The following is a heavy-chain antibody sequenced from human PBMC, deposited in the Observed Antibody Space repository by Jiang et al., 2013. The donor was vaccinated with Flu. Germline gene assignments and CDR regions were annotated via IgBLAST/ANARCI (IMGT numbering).Heavy chain of an antibody. Sequence: QLVESGGGLIQPEGSLRLSCAASGFTVSSNYMSWVRQAPGKGLEWVSVIYSGGSTYYADSVKGRFTISRDNSKNTLYLQINSLRAEDTAVYYCARGGRIAAAGSSFDYWGQGTLVTVSS. CDR2: IYSGGST. J-gene: IGHJ4*02. CDR3: ARGGRIAAAGSSFDY. D-gene: IGHD6-13*01. V-gene: IGHV3-53*01. CDR1: GFTVSSNY.